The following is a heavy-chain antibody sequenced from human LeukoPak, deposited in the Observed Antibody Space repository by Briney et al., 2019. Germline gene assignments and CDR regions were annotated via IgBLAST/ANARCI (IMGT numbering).Heavy chain of an antibody. V-gene: IGHV1-2*02. CDR3: VREGEAPLSKDFDY. CDR1: GYIFTGYY. Sequence: GASVKVSCKASGYIFTGYYMKWVRQAPGQGLEWMGWLHPNNGATNYAQKFQGRITLTRDPSISTAYMELSSLTSDDTAVYYCVREGEAPLSKDFDYWGQGTLVTVSS. CDR2: LHPNNGAT. D-gene: IGHD2/OR15-2a*01. J-gene: IGHJ4*02.